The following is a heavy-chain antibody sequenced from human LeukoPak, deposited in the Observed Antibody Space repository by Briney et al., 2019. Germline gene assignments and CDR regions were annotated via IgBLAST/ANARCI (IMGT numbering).Heavy chain of an antibody. J-gene: IGHJ4*02. Sequence: GGSLRLSRAASGFTLSGDYMSWVRQAPGKGLEWVSVIFGAGTTYYADSVKGRFTISRDNSKNTLYLQMNSLRAEDTAVYYCARAIQFGGYFDYWGQGTLVTVST. CDR1: GFTLSGDY. V-gene: IGHV3-53*01. D-gene: IGHD2-15*01. CDR3: ARAIQFGGYFDY. CDR2: IFGAGTT.